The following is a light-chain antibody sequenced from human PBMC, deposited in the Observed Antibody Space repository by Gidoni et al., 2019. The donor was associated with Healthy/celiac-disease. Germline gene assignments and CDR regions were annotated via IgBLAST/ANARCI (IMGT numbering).Light chain of an antibody. CDR3: QQRRNWPLT. V-gene: IGKV3-11*01. CDR1: QSVSIY. Sequence: EIVFTQSPATLSLSPGERATLPCRASQSVSIYLAWYQQKPGQAPSLLIYDASNRATGIPARFSGSGSGTDFTLTISSLEPEDFAVYYCQQRRNWPLTFGGGSKVEIK. J-gene: IGKJ4*01. CDR2: DAS.